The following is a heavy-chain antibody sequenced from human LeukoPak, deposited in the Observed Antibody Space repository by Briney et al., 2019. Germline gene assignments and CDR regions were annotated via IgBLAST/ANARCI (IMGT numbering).Heavy chain of an antibody. CDR1: GFTFSSFG. CDR2: ISNDGSNK. V-gene: IGHV3-30*18. J-gene: IGHJ6*02. D-gene: IGHD2-2*02. CDR3: AKPNIGYCSTTSCYMYYYYGMDV. Sequence: GGSLRLSCAASGFTFSSFGIHWVRQAPGKGLGWVALISNDGSNKYYVDSVKGRFTISRDNSKNTVYLQMNSLRGEDTAVYYCAKPNIGYCSTTSCYMYYYYGMDVWGQGTTVTVSS.